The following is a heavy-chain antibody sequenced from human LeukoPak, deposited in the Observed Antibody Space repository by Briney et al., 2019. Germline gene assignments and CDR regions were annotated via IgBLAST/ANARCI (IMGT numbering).Heavy chain of an antibody. CDR2: VNPTSGGT. D-gene: IGHD2-15*01. V-gene: IGHV1-2*02. CDR1: GYTFTGYY. CDR3: VRGLRYCGGGTCYSVFDP. Sequence: ASAKVSCKATGYTFTGYYMHWVRQAPGQGLEWMGWVNPTSGGTNYAQKFQGRVTMTRDTSISTAYMELSRLRSDDTAVYFCVRGLRYCGGGTCYSVFDPWGQGTLVTVSS. J-gene: IGHJ5*02.